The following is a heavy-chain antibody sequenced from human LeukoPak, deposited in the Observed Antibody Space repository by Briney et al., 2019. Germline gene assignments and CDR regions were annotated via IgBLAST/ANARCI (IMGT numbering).Heavy chain of an antibody. D-gene: IGHD3-9*01. CDR3: ARGLGDILTGYQNGPGDY. J-gene: IGHJ4*02. V-gene: IGHV4-34*01. CDR2: INHSGST. Sequence: SETLSLTCAVYGGSFGGYYWSWIRQPPGKGLEWIGEINHSGSTNYNPSLKSRVTISVDTSKNQFSLKLSSVTAADTAVYYCARGLGDILTGYQNGPGDYWGQGTLVTVSS. CDR1: GGSFGGYY.